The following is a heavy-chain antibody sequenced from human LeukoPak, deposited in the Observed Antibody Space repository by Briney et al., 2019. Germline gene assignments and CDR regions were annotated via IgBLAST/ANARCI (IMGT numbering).Heavy chain of an antibody. Sequence: SQTLSLTSAISGDSVSTNTATWNWLRQSPSRRLEWLGRTYYRSKWYNDYALSVKSRITINPDTSKNQFSLQLNSVAPEDTAVYYCARDHGGLDYWGQGTVVTVSS. CDR2: TYYRSKWYN. J-gene: IGHJ4*02. V-gene: IGHV6-1*01. CDR1: GDSVSTNTAT. CDR3: ARDHGGLDY.